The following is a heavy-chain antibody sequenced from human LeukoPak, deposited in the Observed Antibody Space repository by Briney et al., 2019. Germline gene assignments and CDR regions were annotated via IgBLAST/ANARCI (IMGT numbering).Heavy chain of an antibody. V-gene: IGHV3-15*01. Sequence: GGSLRLSCAASGFTFSNACMSWLRQAPGKGLEWVGRIKSKTDDGTTDYAAPVKGRFTISRDDSKNTLELQMNSLKTEDTAVYYCTTDGLLYDILTGDSNWFDPGGQGTLVTVSS. J-gene: IGHJ5*02. CDR2: IKSKTDDGTT. CDR3: TTDGLLYDILTGDSNWFDP. D-gene: IGHD3-9*01. CDR1: GFTFSNAC.